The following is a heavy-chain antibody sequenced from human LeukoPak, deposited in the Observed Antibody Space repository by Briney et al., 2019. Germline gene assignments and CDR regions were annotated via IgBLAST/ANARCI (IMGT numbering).Heavy chain of an antibody. V-gene: IGHV7-4-1*02. D-gene: IGHD2-21*01. CDR2: INTNTGNP. CDR3: ARKGVVYYYYYMDV. J-gene: IGHJ6*03. Sequence: ASVKVSCKASGYTFTTYAINWVRQAPGQGLEWMGWINTNTGNPTYAQGFTGRFVFSLDTSVSTAYLQISSLKAEDTVVYYCARKGVVYYYYYMDVWGKGTTVTVSS. CDR1: GYTFTTYA.